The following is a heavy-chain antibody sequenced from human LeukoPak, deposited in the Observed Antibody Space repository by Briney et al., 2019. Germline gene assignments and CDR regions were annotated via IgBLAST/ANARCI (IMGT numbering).Heavy chain of an antibody. CDR3: ASSVGFDSGYDPFDY. V-gene: IGHV1-58*01. J-gene: IGHJ4*02. CDR1: GFTFTSSA. Sequence: SVKVSCKASGFTFTSSAVQWVRQARGQRLEWIGWIVVGSGNTNYAQKFQGRVTMTRDTSISTAYMELSRLRSDDTAVYYCASSVGFDSGYDPFDYWGQGTLVTVSS. CDR2: IVVGSGNT. D-gene: IGHD5-12*01.